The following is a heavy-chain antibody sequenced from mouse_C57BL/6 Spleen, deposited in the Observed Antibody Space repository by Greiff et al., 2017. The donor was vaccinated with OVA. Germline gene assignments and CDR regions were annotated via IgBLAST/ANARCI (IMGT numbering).Heavy chain of an antibody. CDR1: GYTFTSYW. Sequence: QVQLQQPGAELVKPGASVKLSCKASGYTFTSYWMQWVKQRPGQGLEWIGVIDPSDSYTNYNQKFKGKATLTVDTSSSTAYMQLSSLTSEDSAVYYCARWDYYFDYWGQGTTLTVSS. CDR3: ARWDYYFDY. D-gene: IGHD4-1*01. J-gene: IGHJ2*01. CDR2: IDPSDSYT. V-gene: IGHV1-50*01.